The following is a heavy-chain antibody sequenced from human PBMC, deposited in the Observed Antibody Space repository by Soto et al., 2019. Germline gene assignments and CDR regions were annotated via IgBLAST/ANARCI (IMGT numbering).Heavy chain of an antibody. Sequence: GGSLRVSCAASGFTFSSYAMGWVRQAPGKGLEWVSAISASGGDTYYADSVKGRFTISRDNSKNTLFLQMNSLRAEDTAVYYCAKESLNGYFDYWGQGTLVTVSS. CDR2: ISASGGDT. D-gene: IGHD2-8*01. CDR3: AKESLNGYFDY. V-gene: IGHV3-23*01. CDR1: GFTFSSYA. J-gene: IGHJ4*02.